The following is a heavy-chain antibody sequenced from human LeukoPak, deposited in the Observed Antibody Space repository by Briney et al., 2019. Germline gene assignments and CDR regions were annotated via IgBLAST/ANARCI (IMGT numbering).Heavy chain of an antibody. CDR2: ISGSGGST. V-gene: IGHV3-23*01. CDR3: AKDQGGEWRAGDY. J-gene: IGHJ4*02. CDR1: GFTFSSYA. Sequence: PGGSLRLSCAASGFTFSSYAMSWVRQAPGEGLEWVSVISGSGGSTYYADSVKGRFTISRDNAKNSLYLQMNSLRAEDTALYYCAKDQGGEWRAGDYWGQGTLVTVSS. D-gene: IGHD3-3*01.